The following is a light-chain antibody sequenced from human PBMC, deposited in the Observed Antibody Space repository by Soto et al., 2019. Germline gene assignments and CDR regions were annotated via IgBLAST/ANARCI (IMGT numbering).Light chain of an antibody. CDR2: VAS. CDR3: QQYGSSPYT. CDR1: QSVSRSY. V-gene: IGKV3-20*01. Sequence: EIVMTQSPGTLSLSPGERATLSCRASQSVSRSYLAWYQQKPGQAPRLLIYVASSRAPGIPDRFSGNGSGTDFTLTISRLEPEDCAVYYCQQYGSSPYTFGQGTKLEIK. J-gene: IGKJ2*01.